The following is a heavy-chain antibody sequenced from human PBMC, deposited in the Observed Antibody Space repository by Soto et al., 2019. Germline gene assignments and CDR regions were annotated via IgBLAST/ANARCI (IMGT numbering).Heavy chain of an antibody. CDR2: ISNNGAHT. Sequence: EAQLVESGGDLVQPGGSLRLSCAASGFTFSNYEMHWVRQAPGKGLEYVSGISNNGAHTDYAKSVKVRFTISRDNSENTLYLQMGSLRAEDMALYYCARRGYGSRWPNVYMDVWGKGTTVTVSS. CDR3: ARRGYGSRWPNVYMDV. D-gene: IGHD6-13*01. V-gene: IGHV3-64*01. J-gene: IGHJ6*03. CDR1: GFTFSNYE.